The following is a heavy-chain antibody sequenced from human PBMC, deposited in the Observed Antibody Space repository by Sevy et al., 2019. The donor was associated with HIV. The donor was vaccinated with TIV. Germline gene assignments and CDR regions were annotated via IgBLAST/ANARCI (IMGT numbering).Heavy chain of an antibody. V-gene: IGHV3-33*01. D-gene: IGHD2-2*02. Sequence: GGSLRLSCAASGFTFSSYGMHWVRQAPGKGLEWVAVIWYDGSNKYYADSVKGRFTISRDNSKNTLYLQMNSLRAEDTVVYYCAREEGDIVVVPAAIVTSYYYYYGMDVWGQGTTVTVSS. J-gene: IGHJ6*02. CDR3: AREEGDIVVVPAAIVTSYYYYYGMDV. CDR1: GFTFSSYG. CDR2: IWYDGSNK.